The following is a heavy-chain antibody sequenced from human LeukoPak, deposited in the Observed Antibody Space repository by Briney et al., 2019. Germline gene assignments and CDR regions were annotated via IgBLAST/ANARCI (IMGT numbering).Heavy chain of an antibody. CDR1: GGSISSGGYY. D-gene: IGHD2-15*01. V-gene: IGHV4-31*03. J-gene: IGHJ4*02. CDR2: IYYSGST. Sequence: SETLSLTCTVSGGSISSGGYYWSWIRQHPGKGLEWIGYIYYSGSTYYNPSLKSRVTISVDTSKNQFPLKLSSVTAADTAVYYCARGQVVVAAATDFYFDYWGQGTLVTVSS. CDR3: ARGQVVVAAATDFYFDY.